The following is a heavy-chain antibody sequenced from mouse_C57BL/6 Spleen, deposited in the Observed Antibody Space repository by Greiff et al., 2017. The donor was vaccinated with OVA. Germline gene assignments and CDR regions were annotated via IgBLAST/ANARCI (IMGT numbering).Heavy chain of an antibody. CDR1: GYTFTSYW. Sequence: QVQLQQPGAELVMPGASVKLSCKASGYTFTSYWMHWVKQRPGQGLEWIGEIDPSDSYTNYNQKFKGKSTLTVDKSSSTAYMQLSSLTSEDSAVYYCARSGTTVDFDYWGQGTTLTVSS. V-gene: IGHV1-69*01. CDR2: IDPSDSYT. CDR3: ARSGTTVDFDY. D-gene: IGHD1-1*01. J-gene: IGHJ2*01.